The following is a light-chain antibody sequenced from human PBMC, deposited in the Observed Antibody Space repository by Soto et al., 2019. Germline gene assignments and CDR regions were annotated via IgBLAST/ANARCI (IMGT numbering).Light chain of an antibody. J-gene: IGKJ1*01. Sequence: EIVLTQSPATLSVSPGARVTLSSRASQSVDINLAWYQQTRGQAPRLLSYGASTRATDMPGRFSGSGSGTEFTLTISSLKSEDFAVYYCQQYKNWPRTFGQGTKVDIK. CDR3: QQYKNWPRT. V-gene: IGKV3-15*01. CDR1: QSVDIN. CDR2: GAS.